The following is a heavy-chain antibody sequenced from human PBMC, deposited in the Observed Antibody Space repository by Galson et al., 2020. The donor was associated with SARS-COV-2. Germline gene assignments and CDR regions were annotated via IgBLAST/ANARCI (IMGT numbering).Heavy chain of an antibody. D-gene: IGHD6-19*01. J-gene: IGHJ3*02. CDR1: GFTFSSYG. CDR3: AKIGGWYRAFDI. Sequence: GGSLRLSCAASGFTFSSYGMHWVRQAPGKAMEWVAVISYHGSNKYYADSVKGRFTISRDNSKNTLYLQMNSLRAEDTAVYYCAKIGGWYRAFDIWGQGTMVTVSS. CDR2: ISYHGSNK. V-gene: IGHV3-30*18.